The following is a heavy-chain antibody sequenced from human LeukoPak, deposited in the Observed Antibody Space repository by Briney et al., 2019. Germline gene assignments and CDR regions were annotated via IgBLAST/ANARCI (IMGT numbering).Heavy chain of an antibody. J-gene: IGHJ4*02. CDR3: ATMGRYGELSADY. CDR2: IKQDGSEK. D-gene: IGHD3-10*01. Sequence: GGSLRLSCAASGFTFSNAWMSWVRQAPGKGLEWVANIKQDGSEKYYVDSVKGRFTISRDNAKNSPYLQMNSLRAEDTAVYYCATMGRYGELSADYWGQGTLVTVSS. CDR1: GFTFSNAW. V-gene: IGHV3-7*01.